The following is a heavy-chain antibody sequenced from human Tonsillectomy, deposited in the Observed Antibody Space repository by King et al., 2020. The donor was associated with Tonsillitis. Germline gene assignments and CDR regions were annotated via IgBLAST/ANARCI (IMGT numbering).Heavy chain of an antibody. CDR2: IYSGGST. D-gene: IGHD3-3*01. CDR1: GFTVSGNY. Sequence: QLVQSGGGLVQPGGSLRLSCAASGFTVSGNYMSWVRQAPGTGLEWVSVIYSGGSTSYADSAKGRFTISRDYSKNTVYLQMNSLRAEDTAVYYCARTYYDFWSGYKYFDYWGQGTLVTVSS. J-gene: IGHJ4*02. V-gene: IGHV3-66*01. CDR3: ARTYYDFWSGYKYFDY.